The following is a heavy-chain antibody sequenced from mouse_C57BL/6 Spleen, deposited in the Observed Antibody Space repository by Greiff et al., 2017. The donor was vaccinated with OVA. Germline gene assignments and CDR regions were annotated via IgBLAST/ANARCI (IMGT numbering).Heavy chain of an antibody. J-gene: IGHJ4*01. Sequence: EVQRVESGGGLVKPGGSLKLSCAASGFTFSSYAMSWVRQTPEKRLEWVATISDGGSYTFYPDNVKGRFTISRDNAKNNLYLQMSHLKSEDAAMYYCEREGDSSGPIYAMDYWGQGTSVTVSS. CDR2: ISDGGSYT. CDR3: EREGDSSGPIYAMDY. D-gene: IGHD3-2*02. CDR1: GFTFSSYA. V-gene: IGHV5-4*01.